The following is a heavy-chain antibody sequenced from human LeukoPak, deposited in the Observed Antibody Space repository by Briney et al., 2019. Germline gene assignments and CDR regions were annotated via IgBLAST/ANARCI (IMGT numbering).Heavy chain of an antibody. J-gene: IGHJ4*02. CDR1: GFTITSYP. CDR2: LGTYGTP. D-gene: IGHD1-14*01. Sequence: PGGALRLSCAASGFTITSYPMRWVRQAPGKGLEWGSTLGTYGTPYYSNSVKGRFTISRDSPKNTLYLQMDSLRDDDTAVYYCAKESGYYYEYWAQGTLVTVSS. V-gene: IGHV3-23*01. CDR3: AKESGYYYEY.